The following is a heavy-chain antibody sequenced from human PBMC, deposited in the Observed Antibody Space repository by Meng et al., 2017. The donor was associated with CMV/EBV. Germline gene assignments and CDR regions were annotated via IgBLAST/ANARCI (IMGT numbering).Heavy chain of an antibody. CDR1: GFTFSSDD. J-gene: IGHJ6*02. CDR3: AKDRLSSSWLYYYYYGMDV. V-gene: IGHV3-13*03. D-gene: IGHD6-13*01. Sequence: GESLKISCAACGFTFSSDDMHWVRQPTGKGLGWVSPIGSVGDTYYPGSMKGQFTISRENAKNSLYLQMNNLRVGDTAVYYCAKDRLSSSWLYYYYYGMDVWGQGTTVTVSS. CDR2: IGSVGDT.